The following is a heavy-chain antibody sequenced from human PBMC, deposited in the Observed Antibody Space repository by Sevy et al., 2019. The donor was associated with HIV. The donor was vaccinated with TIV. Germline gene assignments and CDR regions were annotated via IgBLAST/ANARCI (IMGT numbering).Heavy chain of an antibody. V-gene: IGHV1-18*04. D-gene: IGHD3-10*01. J-gene: IGHJ6*02. CDR2: ISAYDGNT. Sequence: ASVKVSCKTSGYTFNTFCINWVRQAPGQGLQWVGWISAYDGNTKFVQNLQGRVSMTTETSTSTVYMELKNLRSDDTAVYYCARDSIPLVQGIIITPYYYGMDVWGQGTTVTVSS. CDR3: ARDSIPLVQGIIITPYYYGMDV. CDR1: GYTFNTFC.